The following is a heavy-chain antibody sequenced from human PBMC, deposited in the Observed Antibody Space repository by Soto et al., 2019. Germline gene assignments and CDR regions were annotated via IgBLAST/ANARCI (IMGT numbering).Heavy chain of an antibody. CDR1: GFSLSNARMG. Sequence: QVTLKESGPVLVKPTETPTLTCTVSGFSLSNARMGVSWIRQPPGKALEWLAHIFSNDEKSYSTSLKSRLTISKDTSKSQVVLTMTNMDPVDTATYYCARIQGYCLSTSCYAGDHWGQGTLVTVSS. CDR2: IFSNDEK. V-gene: IGHV2-26*01. CDR3: ARIQGYCLSTSCYAGDH. D-gene: IGHD2-2*01. J-gene: IGHJ4*02.